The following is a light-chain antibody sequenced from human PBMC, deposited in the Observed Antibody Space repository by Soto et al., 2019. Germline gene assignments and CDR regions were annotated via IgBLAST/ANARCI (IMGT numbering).Light chain of an antibody. V-gene: IGLV3-21*02. J-gene: IGLJ2*01. CDR3: QVWDSSSDHVV. Sequence: SYELTQPPSVSVAPGQTARITCGGNNIGSKSVHWYQQKPGQAPLLVVYDDSDRPSGIPERFSGSNSADTATLTISRVEAGDEADYYCQVWDSSSDHVVFGGGTKVTVL. CDR1: NIGSKS. CDR2: DDS.